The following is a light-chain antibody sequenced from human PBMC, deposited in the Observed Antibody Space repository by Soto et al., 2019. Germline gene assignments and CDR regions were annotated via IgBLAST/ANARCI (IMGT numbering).Light chain of an antibody. J-gene: IGKJ1*01. Sequence: AIQMTQSPSSLSASVGDRVTITCRASQSIRNDLGWYQQKPGKAPKLLIYGASSLQTGVPTRFSGNGSGTDFTLTISSLQPEDFATYYCLQDYKFPRTFGQGTKVEIK. CDR1: QSIRND. CDR3: LQDYKFPRT. CDR2: GAS. V-gene: IGKV1-6*01.